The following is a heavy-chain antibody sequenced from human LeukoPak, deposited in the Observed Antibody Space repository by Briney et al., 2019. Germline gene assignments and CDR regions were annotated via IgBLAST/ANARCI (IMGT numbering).Heavy chain of an antibody. CDR1: GFTFSSYS. Sequence: PGGSLRLSCAASGFTFSSYSMNWVRQAPGKGLEWVSYISSSGSTIYYADSVKGRFTISRDNAKNSLYLQMNSLRAEDTAVYYCVTAPYGDYYYYMDVWGKGTTVTISS. V-gene: IGHV3-48*04. J-gene: IGHJ6*03. CDR3: VTAPYGDYYYYMDV. D-gene: IGHD4-17*01. CDR2: ISSSGSTI.